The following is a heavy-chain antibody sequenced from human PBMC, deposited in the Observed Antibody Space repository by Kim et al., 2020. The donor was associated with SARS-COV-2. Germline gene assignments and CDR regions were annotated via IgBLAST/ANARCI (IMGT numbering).Heavy chain of an antibody. CDR3: ARGRRIVGATVNWFDP. V-gene: IGHV4-61*01. Sequence: SETLSLTCTVSGGSVSSGSYYWSWIRQPPGKGLEWIGYIYYSGSTNYNPSLKSRVTISVDTSKNQFSLKLSSVTAADTAVYYCARGRRIVGATVNWFDPWGQGTLVTVSS. J-gene: IGHJ5*02. D-gene: IGHD1-26*01. CDR2: IYYSGST. CDR1: GGSVSSGSYY.